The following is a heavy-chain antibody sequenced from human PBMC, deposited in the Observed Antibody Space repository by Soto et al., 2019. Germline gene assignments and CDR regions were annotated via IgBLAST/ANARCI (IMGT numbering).Heavy chain of an antibody. V-gene: IGHV3-53*01. CDR2: IYSGGST. CDR3: ARDRVESGYPEYFQH. CDR1: GFTVSSNY. J-gene: IGHJ1*01. D-gene: IGHD3-22*01. Sequence: EVQLVESGGGLIQPGGSLRLSCAASGFTVSSNYMNWVRQAPGKGLEWVSVIYSGGSTYYADSVKGRFTISRDNSKNTLYLQMNSLRAEDTAVYYCARDRVESGYPEYFQHWGHGTLVTVSS.